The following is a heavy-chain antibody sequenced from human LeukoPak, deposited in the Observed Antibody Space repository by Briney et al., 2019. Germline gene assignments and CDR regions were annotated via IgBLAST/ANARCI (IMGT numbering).Heavy chain of an antibody. CDR1: GFTFSSYA. V-gene: IGHV3-30-3*01. CDR3: ATYGDYDY. J-gene: IGHJ4*02. Sequence: GRSLRLSCAASGFTFSSYAMHWVRQAPGKGLEWVAVISYDGSNKYYADSVKGRFTISRDNSKNTLYLQMNSLRAEDTAVYYCATYGDYDYWGQGTLVTVSS. CDR2: ISYDGSNK. D-gene: IGHD4-17*01.